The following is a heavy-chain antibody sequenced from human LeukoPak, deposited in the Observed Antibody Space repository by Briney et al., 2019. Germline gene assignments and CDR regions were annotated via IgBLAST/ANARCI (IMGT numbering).Heavy chain of an antibody. CDR3: ARELGIAAAGRRGDYFDY. D-gene: IGHD6-13*01. Sequence: PGWSLGLSCAASGFTFSSYEMNWVRQAPGKGLEWVSYISSSGSTIYYASSVKGRFTISRDNAKNSLYLQMNSLRAEDTAVYYCARELGIAAAGRRGDYFDYWGQGTLVTVSS. CDR1: GFTFSSYE. J-gene: IGHJ4*02. V-gene: IGHV3-48*03. CDR2: ISSSGSTI.